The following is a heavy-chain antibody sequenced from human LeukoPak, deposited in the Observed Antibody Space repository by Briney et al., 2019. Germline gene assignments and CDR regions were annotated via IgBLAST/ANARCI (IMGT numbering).Heavy chain of an antibody. V-gene: IGHV3-23*01. Sequence: PGGSLRLSCAASGSTFSSYAMSWVRQAPGKGLEWVSAISGSGGSTYYADSVKGRFTISRDNSKNTLYLQMNSLRAEDTAVYYCAKDPDSSGYLYYFDYWGQGTLVTVSS. CDR3: AKDPDSSGYLYYFDY. D-gene: IGHD3-22*01. CDR2: ISGSGGST. CDR1: GSTFSSYA. J-gene: IGHJ4*02.